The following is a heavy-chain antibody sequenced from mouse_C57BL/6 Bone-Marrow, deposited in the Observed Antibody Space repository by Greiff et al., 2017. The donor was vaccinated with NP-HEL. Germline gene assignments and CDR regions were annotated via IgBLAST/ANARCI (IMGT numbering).Heavy chain of an antibody. D-gene: IGHD3-2*02. CDR3: ARGGQLRPYYYAMDY. CDR2: IYPRDGST. V-gene: IGHV1-78*01. J-gene: IGHJ4*01. Sequence: VQLQQSDAELVKPGASVKISCKVSGYTFTDHTIHWMKQRPEQGLEWIGYIYPRDGSTKYNEKFKGKATLTADKSSSTAYMQLNSLTSEDSAVYFCARGGQLRPYYYAMDYWGQGTSVTVSS. CDR1: GYTFTDHT.